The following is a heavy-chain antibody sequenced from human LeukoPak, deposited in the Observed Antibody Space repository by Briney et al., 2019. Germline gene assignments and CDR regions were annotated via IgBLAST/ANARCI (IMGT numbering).Heavy chain of an antibody. D-gene: IGHD3-16*02. CDR3: ARGGDYDYVWGSYRRNWFDP. V-gene: IGHV4-4*02. CDR2: IYHSGTT. J-gene: IGHJ5*02. CDR1: GTSISLSNW. Sequence: SETLSLTCAVSGTSISLSNWWTWVRQPPGKGLEWIGEIYHSGTTNYNPSLKSRVTISLDKSRNQFSLNLNSVSAADTAVYYCARGGDYDYVWGSYRRNWFDPWGQGTLVTVSS.